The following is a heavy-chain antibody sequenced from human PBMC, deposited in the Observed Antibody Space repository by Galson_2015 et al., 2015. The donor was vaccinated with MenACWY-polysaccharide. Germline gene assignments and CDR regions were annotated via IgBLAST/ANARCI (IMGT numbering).Heavy chain of an antibody. D-gene: IGHD4-23*01. V-gene: IGHV3-48*03. CDR2: LTTSGNG. J-gene: IGHJ4*02. CDR1: GFTFTNTD. CDR3: ARVRGPTVATWYFDY. Sequence: SLRLSCAVSGFTFTNTDMSWARRAPGKGLQWISYLTTSGNGYYADSVKGRFTVSRDNDKNSGFLQMNSLRDEDTGVYYCARVRGPTVATWYFDYWGQGTLVTVSS.